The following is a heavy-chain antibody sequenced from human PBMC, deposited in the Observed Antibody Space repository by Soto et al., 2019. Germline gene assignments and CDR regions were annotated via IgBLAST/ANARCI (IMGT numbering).Heavy chain of an antibody. CDR2: ISYDGNNK. CDR1: GFTFNSYP. Sequence: QVQLVESGGGVVQPGRSLRLSCVVSGFTFNSYPMHWVRQAPGKGLEWLTVISYDGNNKYHTDSVKGRFTISRDNSKNTLYLQMNSLTPEDTAVYYCARGVVVVSAAYGDHFDYWGQGTLVTVSS. CDR3: ARGVVVVSAAYGDHFDY. D-gene: IGHD2-21*01. V-gene: IGHV3-30*04. J-gene: IGHJ4*02.